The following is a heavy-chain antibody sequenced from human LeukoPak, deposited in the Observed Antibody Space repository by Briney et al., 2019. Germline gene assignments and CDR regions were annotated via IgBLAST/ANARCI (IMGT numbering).Heavy chain of an antibody. J-gene: IGHJ5*02. D-gene: IGHD6-6*01. CDR2: IYYRGST. Sequence: SETLSLTCTVSGDSISGSSFYWGWIRQPPGTGLEWIGSIYYRGSTYYNPSLKSRVTISVDTSKNQFSLKVTSVTAADTAVYYCARLGSSSVTWGQGTLVTVSS. CDR1: GDSISGSSFY. V-gene: IGHV4-39*01. CDR3: ARLGSSSVT.